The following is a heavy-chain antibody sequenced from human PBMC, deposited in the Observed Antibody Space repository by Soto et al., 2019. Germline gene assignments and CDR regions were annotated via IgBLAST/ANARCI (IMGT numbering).Heavy chain of an antibody. V-gene: IGHV1-69*01. CDR3: ARVSGRYSYGIDY. CDR1: GGTFSSYA. CDR2: IIPIFGTA. J-gene: IGHJ4*02. D-gene: IGHD5-18*01. Sequence: SVKVACKASGGTFSSYAISWVRQAPGQGLEWMGGIIPIFGTANYSQKFQGRVTITADESTSTAYMELSSLRSEDTAVYYCARVSGRYSYGIDYWGQGTLVTVSS.